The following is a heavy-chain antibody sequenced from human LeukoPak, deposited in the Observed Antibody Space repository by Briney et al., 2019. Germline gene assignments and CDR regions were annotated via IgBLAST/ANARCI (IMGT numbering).Heavy chain of an antibody. J-gene: IGHJ4*02. CDR1: GFTFTTFW. CDR3: VRDWGYDSSGYWQKYFDT. D-gene: IGHD3-22*01. Sequence: GGSLILSCATSGFTFTTFWMHWVRQAPGKGLVWVSRINHDGSSTNYADSVKGRFTISRDNAKNTVYLQMNSLRAEDTAVYYCVRDWGYDSSGYWQKYFDTWGQGTLVTVSS. V-gene: IGHV3-74*01. CDR2: INHDGSST.